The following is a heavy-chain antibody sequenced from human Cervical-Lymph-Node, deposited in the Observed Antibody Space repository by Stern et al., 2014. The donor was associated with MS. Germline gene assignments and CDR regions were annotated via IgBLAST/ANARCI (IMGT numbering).Heavy chain of an antibody. CDR3: ARDEYDSSGYFYY. D-gene: IGHD3-22*01. CDR2: IWHDGSNK. CDR1: GFIFNTSG. V-gene: IGHV3-33*01. Sequence: VQLVESGGGVVQPGRSLRLSCAASGFIFNTSGMNWVRQAPGKGLEWGAMIWHDGSNKIYADSVKGRFTISRDNSKNTLFLQMTSLRADDTAVYYCARDEYDSSGYFYYWGQGTLVTVSS. J-gene: IGHJ4*02.